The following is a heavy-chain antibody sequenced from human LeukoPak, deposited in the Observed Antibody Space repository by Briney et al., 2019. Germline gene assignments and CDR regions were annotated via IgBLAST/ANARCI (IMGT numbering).Heavy chain of an antibody. CDR1: GFTFSSYS. CDR2: ISSSSSYI. D-gene: IGHD6-13*01. J-gene: IGHJ4*02. CDR3: ARDLNSSSWYGTFVD. Sequence: GGSLRLSCAASGFTFSSYSMNWVRQAPGKGLEWVSSISSSSSYIYYADSVKGRFTISRDNAKNSLYLQMNSLRAEDTAVYYCARDLNSSSWYGTFVDWGQGTLVTVYS. V-gene: IGHV3-21*01.